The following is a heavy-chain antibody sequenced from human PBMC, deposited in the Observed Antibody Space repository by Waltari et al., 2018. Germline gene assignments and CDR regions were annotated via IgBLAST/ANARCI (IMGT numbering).Heavy chain of an antibody. Sequence: QEQLVQSAAEVKKPGSSVKVSCKTSRDTFSTYAITWVRQAPGQGFEWMGRIIPILDISNYAQQFQGRITSTADRSTSTAYMELSSLESEDTALYYCARESRSTAGTDYWGQGTLVTVSS. D-gene: IGHD2-2*01. V-gene: IGHV1-69*09. CDR3: ARESRSTAGTDY. CDR1: RDTFSTYA. CDR2: IIPILDIS. J-gene: IGHJ4*02.